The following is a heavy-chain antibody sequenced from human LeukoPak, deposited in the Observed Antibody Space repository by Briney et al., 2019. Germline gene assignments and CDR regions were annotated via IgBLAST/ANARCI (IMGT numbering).Heavy chain of an antibody. V-gene: IGHV4-31*03. CDR3: ARRGYSAYDLDY. CDR2: IYYSGNT. J-gene: IGHJ4*02. CDR1: GGSINGGGYY. D-gene: IGHD5-12*01. Sequence: KPSQTLSLTCTVSGGSINGGGYYWSWIRQYPGMVLEWIGDIYYSGNTYYNPSLKSRVTISVDTSKNQFSLRLSSVTAADTAVYYCARRGYSAYDLDYWGQGTLVTVSS.